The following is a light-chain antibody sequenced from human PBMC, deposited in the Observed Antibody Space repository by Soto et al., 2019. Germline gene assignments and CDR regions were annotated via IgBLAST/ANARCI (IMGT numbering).Light chain of an antibody. Sequence: DIVMTQSPDSLAVSLGERATINCKSSQSVLYSSNNKNYLAWYQQKPGQPPKLLIYWASTRESGVPDRFSGSGSGTDFTHTISSLQAQDVAVYYYQKYYSTPPWTFGQRTKVEIK. J-gene: IGKJ1*01. CDR1: QSVLYSSNNKNY. CDR3: QKYYSTPPWT. V-gene: IGKV4-1*01. CDR2: WAS.